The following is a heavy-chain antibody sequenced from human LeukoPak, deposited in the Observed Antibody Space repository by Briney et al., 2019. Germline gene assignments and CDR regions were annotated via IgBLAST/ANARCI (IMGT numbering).Heavy chain of an antibody. J-gene: IGHJ4*02. CDR1: GGSFSGYY. CDR3: ARGDRLLWFGEFLDY. D-gene: IGHD3-10*01. CDR2: INHSGST. Sequence: PSETLSLTCAVYGGSFSGYYWSWIRQPPGKGLEWIGEINHSGSTNYNPSLKSRVTISVDTSKNQFSLKLSSVTAADTAMYYCARGDRLLWFGEFLDYWGQGTLVTVSS. V-gene: IGHV4-34*01.